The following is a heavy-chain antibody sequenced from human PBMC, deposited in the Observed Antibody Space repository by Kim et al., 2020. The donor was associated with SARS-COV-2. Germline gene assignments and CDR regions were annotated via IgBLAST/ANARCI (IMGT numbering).Heavy chain of an antibody. D-gene: IGHD6-13*01. CDR3: ARQSWPSSYWYFDL. CDR2: ISGGGGGT. V-gene: IGHV3-23*01. J-gene: IGHJ2*01. Sequence: GGSLRLSCVASGFTFSNYAMSWFRQAPGKGLEWVSAISGGGGGTYYADSVKGRFTISRDSSKNTLYLQMNSVRAEDTAVYYCARQSWPSSYWYFDLWGRGTLVTVSS. CDR1: GFTFSNYA.